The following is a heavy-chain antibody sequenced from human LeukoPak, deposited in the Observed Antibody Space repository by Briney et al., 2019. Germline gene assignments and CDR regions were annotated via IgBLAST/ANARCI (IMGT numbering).Heavy chain of an antibody. D-gene: IGHD3-9*01. CDR3: ARSFDYRGYFDY. CDR2: IYTSGST. CDR1: GTSLTTYY. Sequence: SETLSLTCTVSGTSLTTYYWSWIRQPAGKGLEWIGRIYTSGSTNYNPSLKSRVTMSVDTSKNQFSLKLSSVTAADTAVYYCARSFDYRGYFDYWGQGTLVTVSS. V-gene: IGHV4-4*07. J-gene: IGHJ4*02.